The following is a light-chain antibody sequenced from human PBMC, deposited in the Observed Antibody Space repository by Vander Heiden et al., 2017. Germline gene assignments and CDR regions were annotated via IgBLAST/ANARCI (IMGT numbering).Light chain of an antibody. CDR3: QVWDSNIVV. J-gene: IGLJ3*02. V-gene: IGLV3-9*01. Sequence: SYELTQPLSVSVALGQTATITCGGNNIGFKNVHWYQQKPGQAPVLVIYTDTSRPSGIPERFSGSNSGNTATLTISRAHAGDEADYYCQVWDSNIVVFGGGTKLTVL. CDR1: NIGFKN. CDR2: TDT.